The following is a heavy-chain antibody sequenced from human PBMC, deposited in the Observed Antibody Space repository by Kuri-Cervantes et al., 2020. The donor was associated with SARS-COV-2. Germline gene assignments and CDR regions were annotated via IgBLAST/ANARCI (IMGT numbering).Heavy chain of an antibody. CDR2: ISHDGKNK. CDR3: AKDRVGVQDF. CDR1: GFNFSRTD. Sequence: GSLKISCAASGFNFSRTDMHWVRQAPGKGLEWVALISHDGKNKKCIASGKGRFTISRDNSQNTLYLHMKSLRSEDTAMYYCAKDRVGVQDFWGQGTLVTVSS. D-gene: IGHD2-21*01. J-gene: IGHJ4*02. V-gene: IGHV3-30*18.